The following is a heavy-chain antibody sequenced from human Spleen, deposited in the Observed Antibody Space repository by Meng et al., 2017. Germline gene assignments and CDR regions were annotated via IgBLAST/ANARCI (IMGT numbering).Heavy chain of an antibody. CDR1: GGSFSDYY. D-gene: IGHD4-11*01. CDR3: ARGPTTMAHDFDY. J-gene: IGHJ4*02. Sequence: QWQSQRGGAGWLKPSETLSLTCVVSGGSFSDYYWSWIRQPPGKGLEWIGEINHSGSTNYNPSLESRATISVDTSQNNLSLKLSSVTAADSAVYYCARGPTTMAHDFDYWGQGTLVTVSS. V-gene: IGHV4-34*01. CDR2: INHSGST.